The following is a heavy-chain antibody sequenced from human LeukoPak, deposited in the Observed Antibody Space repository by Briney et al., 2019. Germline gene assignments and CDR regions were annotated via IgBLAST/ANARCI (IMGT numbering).Heavy chain of an antibody. Sequence: PGRSLRLSCAASGFTFSSYGMHWVRQAPGKGLEWVAVIWYDGSNKYYADFVKGRFTISRDNSKNTLYLQMNSLRAEDTAVYYCAREQLVSPYFDYWGQGTLVTVSS. J-gene: IGHJ4*02. CDR3: AREQLVSPYFDY. V-gene: IGHV3-33*01. CDR2: IWYDGSNK. CDR1: GFTFSSYG. D-gene: IGHD6-13*01.